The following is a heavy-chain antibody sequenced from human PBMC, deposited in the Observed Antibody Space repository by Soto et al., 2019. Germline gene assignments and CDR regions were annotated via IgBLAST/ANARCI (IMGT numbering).Heavy chain of an antibody. CDR1: GFSFSNCG. CDR2: ISSDGSDK. CDR3: VKGSEVARQELDY. J-gene: IGHJ4*02. D-gene: IGHD2-15*01. V-gene: IGHV3-30*18. Sequence: QVQLVESGGGVVQPGRSLRPSCAAPGFSFSNCGLHWVRQAPGKGLEWVAAISSDGSDKYYSESVKGRFTISRDNSKNTLFLQMNSLRVEDTAVYYCVKGSEVARQELDYWGQGTLVTVSS.